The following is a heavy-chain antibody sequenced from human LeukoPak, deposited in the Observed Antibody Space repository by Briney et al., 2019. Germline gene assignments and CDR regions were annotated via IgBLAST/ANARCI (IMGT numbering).Heavy chain of an antibody. CDR2: IYYSGST. Sequence: SETLSLTCTVSGGSISSYYWSWIRQPPGKGLEWIGYIYYSGSTNYNPSLKSRVTISVDTSKNQFSLKLSSVTAADTAVYYCARQLGIAAAGTGYFQHWGQGTLVTVSS. J-gene: IGHJ1*01. CDR3: ARQLGIAAAGTGYFQH. CDR1: GGSISSYY. V-gene: IGHV4-59*08. D-gene: IGHD6-13*01.